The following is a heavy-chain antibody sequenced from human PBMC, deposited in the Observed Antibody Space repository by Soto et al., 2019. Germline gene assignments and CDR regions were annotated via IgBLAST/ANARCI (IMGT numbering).Heavy chain of an antibody. V-gene: IGHV1-69*06. CDR1: GGTFNNHP. Sequence: QVQLVQSGAEVKKPGSSVKVSCKASGGTFNNHPITWVRQAPGQGLEWMGGILPIFRTPNYAQKFQGRVTFSADKQTNTANMEPSSLASEVTAMYYCAFRYCSSSSCSFHPHGMDVWGQGTTVTVS. CDR2: ILPIFRTP. J-gene: IGHJ6*02. D-gene: IGHD2-2*01. CDR3: AFRYCSSSSCSFHPHGMDV.